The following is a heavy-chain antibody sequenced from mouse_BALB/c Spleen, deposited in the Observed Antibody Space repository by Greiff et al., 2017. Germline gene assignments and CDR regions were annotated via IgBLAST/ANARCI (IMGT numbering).Heavy chain of an antibody. CDR2: ISNLAYSI. CDR3: ARGGGYGNFYFDH. J-gene: IGHJ2*01. Sequence: EVKLVESGGGLVQPGGSRKLSCAASGFTFSDYGMAWVRQAPGKGPEWVAFISNLAYSIYYADTVTGRFTISRENAKNTLYLEMSSLRSEDTAMYYCARGGGYGNFYFDHWGQGTTLTVSS. D-gene: IGHD2-10*02. V-gene: IGHV5-15*02. CDR1: GFTFSDYG.